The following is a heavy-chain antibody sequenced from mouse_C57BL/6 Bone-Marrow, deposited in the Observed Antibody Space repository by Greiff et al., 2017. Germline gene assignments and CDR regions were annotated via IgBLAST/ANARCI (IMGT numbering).Heavy chain of an antibody. Sequence: EVHLVESGAALVRPGASVKSPCKASGFNIKDDYMHWVKQRPEKGLEWSGWIDPENGDTESASKFQGKATIPADTSSNTAYLQLSSLTSEDTAVYYCTTKGGRDFDVWGTGTTVTVSS. V-gene: IGHV14-4*01. CDR1: GFNIKDDY. J-gene: IGHJ1*03. CDR3: TTKGGRDFDV. CDR2: IDPENGDT. D-gene: IGHD1-1*02.